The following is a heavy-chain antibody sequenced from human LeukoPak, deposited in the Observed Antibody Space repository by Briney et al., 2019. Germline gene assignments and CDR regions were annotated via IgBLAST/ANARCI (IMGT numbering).Heavy chain of an antibody. D-gene: IGHD3-3*01. CDR2: IYYSGST. CDR3: ARDRSARYYDFGNQQDIIHAFDI. Sequence: PSETLSLTCTVSGGSISSGDYYWSWIRQPPGKGLEWIGYIYYSGSTYYNPSLKSRVTISVDTSKNQFSLKLSSVTAADTAVYYCARDRSARYYDFGNQQDIIHAFDIWGQRTMVTVSS. J-gene: IGHJ3*02. CDR1: GGSISSGDYY. V-gene: IGHV4-30-4*08.